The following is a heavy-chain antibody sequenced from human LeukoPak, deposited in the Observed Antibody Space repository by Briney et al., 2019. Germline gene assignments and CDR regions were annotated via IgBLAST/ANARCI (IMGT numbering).Heavy chain of an antibody. CDR1: GFTFNTYA. V-gene: IGHV3-23*01. CDR2: IGGSGGNI. CDR3: ARDSGGPPHAFDI. Sequence: GGSLRLSCAASGFTFNTYAMTWVRQTPGKGLEWVSGIGGSGGNINYADFVKGRFTISRDNSKNTLYLQMNSLRAEDTAVYYCARDSGGPPHAFDIWGQGTMVTVSS. J-gene: IGHJ3*02. D-gene: IGHD4-23*01.